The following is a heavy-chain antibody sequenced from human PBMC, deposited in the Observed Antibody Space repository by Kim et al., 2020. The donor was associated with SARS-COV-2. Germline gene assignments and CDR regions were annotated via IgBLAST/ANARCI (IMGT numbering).Heavy chain of an antibody. CDR2: ISAYNGNT. Sequence: ASVKVSCKASGYTFTSYGISWVRQAPGQGLEWMGWISAYNGNTNYAQKLQGRVTMTTDTSTSTAYMELRSLRSDDTAVYYCARARGLTTASLRYYFDYWGQGTLVTVSS. D-gene: IGHD4-17*01. J-gene: IGHJ4*02. CDR3: ARARGLTTASLRYYFDY. V-gene: IGHV1-18*01. CDR1: GYTFTSYG.